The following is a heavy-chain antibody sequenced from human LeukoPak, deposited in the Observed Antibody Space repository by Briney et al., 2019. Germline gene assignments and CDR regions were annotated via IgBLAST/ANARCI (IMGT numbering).Heavy chain of an antibody. CDR1: GFTVSSNY. V-gene: IGHV3-53*01. D-gene: IGHD3-10*01. CDR2: IYSGGST. J-gene: IGHJ4*02. CDR3: ARSFYGSGSPFDY. Sequence: GSLRLSCAASGFTVSSNYMSWVRQAPGKGLEWVSVIYSGGSTYYADSVKGRFTISRDNSKNTLYLQMNSLRAEDTAVYYCARSFYGSGSPFDYWGQGTLVTVSS.